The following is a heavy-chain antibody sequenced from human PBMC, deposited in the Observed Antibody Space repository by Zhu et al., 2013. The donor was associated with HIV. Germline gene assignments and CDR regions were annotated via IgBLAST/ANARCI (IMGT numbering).Heavy chain of an antibody. D-gene: IGHD5-18*01. V-gene: IGHV1-18*01. Sequence: QVQLVQSGAEVKKPGASVKVSCKASGYTFTSYGISWVRQAPGQGLEWMGWISAYNGNTNYAQKLQGRVTMTTDTSTSTAYMELRSLRSDDTAVYYCARVGYSYGYFYYYGMDVWGQGTTVTVSS. J-gene: IGHJ6*02. CDR1: GYTFTSYG. CDR3: ARVGYSYGYFYYYGMDV. CDR2: ISAYNGNT.